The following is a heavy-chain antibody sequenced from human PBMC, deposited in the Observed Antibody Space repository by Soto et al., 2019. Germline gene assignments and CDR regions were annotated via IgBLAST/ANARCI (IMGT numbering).Heavy chain of an antibody. J-gene: IGHJ4*02. CDR3: AKGSANSRPYYFDY. V-gene: IGHV3-21*05. Sequence: GGSLRLSCAASGFTFSSYSMNWVRQAPGKGLEWVSYMGHGYNRYYADSVKGRFTISRDNTKNTLYLQMNRLRAEDTAVYYCAKGSANSRPYYFDYWGQGTLVTVSS. D-gene: IGHD6-13*01. CDR2: MGHGYNR. CDR1: GFTFSSYS.